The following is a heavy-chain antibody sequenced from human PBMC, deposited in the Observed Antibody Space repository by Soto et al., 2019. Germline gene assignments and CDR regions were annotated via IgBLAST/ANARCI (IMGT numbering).Heavy chain of an antibody. CDR2: ISGSGGST. Sequence: HPGGSLRLSCAASGFTFSSYAMSWVRQAPGKGLEWVSAISGSGGSTYYADSVKGRFTISRDNSKNTLYLQMNSLRAEDTAVYYCANYVAAGGFHYFDYWGQGTLVTVSS. D-gene: IGHD6-13*01. V-gene: IGHV3-23*01. CDR3: ANYVAAGGFHYFDY. J-gene: IGHJ4*02. CDR1: GFTFSSYA.